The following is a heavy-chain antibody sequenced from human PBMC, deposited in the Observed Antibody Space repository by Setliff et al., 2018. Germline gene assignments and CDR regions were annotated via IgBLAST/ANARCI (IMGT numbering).Heavy chain of an antibody. CDR3: AKEPAVSLTEAVRRSYYDYALDV. Sequence: ASVKVSCKASGFTFTYFGISWVRLAPGQGLERMGWISGHNGKTMYAQKFQDRVVMTTDTDTGTAYMELRSLGFDDSAIYYCAKEPAVSLTEAVRRSYYDYALDVWGQGTTVTVSS. D-gene: IGHD3-10*01. V-gene: IGHV1-18*01. CDR2: ISGHNGKT. J-gene: IGHJ6*02. CDR1: GFTFTYFG.